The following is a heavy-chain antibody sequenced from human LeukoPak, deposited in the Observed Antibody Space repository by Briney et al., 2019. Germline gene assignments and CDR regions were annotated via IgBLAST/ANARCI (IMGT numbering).Heavy chain of an antibody. CDR2: IYCGRT. J-gene: IGHJ1*01. D-gene: IGHD3-22*01. V-gene: IGHV4-38-2*01. Sequence: SETLSLTCAVSGYSISSGYYWDWIRQPPGQGLEWIGTIYCGRTYYSPSLRSRVTMSVDPSNNQFSLTLRSVTAADTALYYCARRRYFDGSGYLEWGQGTLLSVSS. CDR1: GYSISSGYY. CDR3: ARRRYFDGSGYLE.